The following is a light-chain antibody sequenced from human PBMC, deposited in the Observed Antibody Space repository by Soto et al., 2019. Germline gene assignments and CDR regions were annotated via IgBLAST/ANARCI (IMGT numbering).Light chain of an antibody. CDR3: QQYNNWSPLT. CDR1: QSVSSN. CDR2: GAS. V-gene: IGKV3-15*01. Sequence: EIVMTQSPATLSVSPRERATLSCRASQSVSSNLAWYQQKPGQAPRLLIYGASTRATGIPARFSGSASWTKFTLTISSLLSEDFAVYYCQQYNNWSPLTFGQGTKVEI. J-gene: IGKJ1*01.